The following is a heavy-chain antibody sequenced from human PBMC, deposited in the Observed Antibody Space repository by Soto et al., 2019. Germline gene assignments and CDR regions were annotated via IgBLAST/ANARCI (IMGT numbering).Heavy chain of an antibody. CDR1: GGTFSSYA. CDR2: IIPIFGTA. Sequence: GVSVKLSCQASGGTFSSYAISWVRQAPGQELEWMGGIIPIFGTANYAQKFQGRVTITADESTSTAYMELSSLRSEDTAVYYCARDPVIEDTAMVIGSLYGMDVWGQGTTVTVSS. J-gene: IGHJ6*02. CDR3: ARDPVIEDTAMVIGSLYGMDV. D-gene: IGHD5-18*01. V-gene: IGHV1-69*13.